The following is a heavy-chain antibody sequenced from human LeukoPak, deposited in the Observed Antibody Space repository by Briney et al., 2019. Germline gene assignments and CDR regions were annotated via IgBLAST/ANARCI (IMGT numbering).Heavy chain of an antibody. CDR2: IDSNGGST. J-gene: IGHJ4*02. Sequence: GGSLRLSCSASGFTYSHYAMYWVRQAPGKGLESVSAIDSNGGSTWYADSVKGRFTISRDNSKNTLYLQMSSLKVEDAAVYYCVKAPPFRSGWFQYYFEYWGQGTLVTVSS. D-gene: IGHD6-19*01. V-gene: IGHV3-64D*06. CDR1: GFTYSHYA. CDR3: VKAPPFRSGWFQYYFEY.